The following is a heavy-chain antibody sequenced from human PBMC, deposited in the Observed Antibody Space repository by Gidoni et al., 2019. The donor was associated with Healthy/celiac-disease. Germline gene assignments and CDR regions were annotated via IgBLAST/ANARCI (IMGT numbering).Heavy chain of an antibody. CDR3: ARGRGYKDYYGMDV. J-gene: IGHJ6*02. Sequence: QLQLQESGSGLVTPSQTLSLTCAVSGGSLSRGGYSWSWIRQPPGKGLEWIGYIYHSGSTYYNPSLKSRVTISVDRSKNQFSLKLSSVTAADTAVYYCARGRGYKDYYGMDVWGQGTTVTVSS. D-gene: IGHD5-18*01. CDR1: GGSLSRGGYS. V-gene: IGHV4-30-2*01. CDR2: IYHSGST.